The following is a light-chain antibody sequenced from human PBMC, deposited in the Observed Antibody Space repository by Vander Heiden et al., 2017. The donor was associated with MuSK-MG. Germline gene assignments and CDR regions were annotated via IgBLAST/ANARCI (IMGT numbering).Light chain of an antibody. V-gene: IGKV3-15*01. J-gene: IGKJ2*01. CDR1: QSVSSN. CDR2: GAS. CDR3: QQYKNWPQT. Sequence: ELVMTQSPATLSVSPGERATLSCRASQSVSSNLAWYQQKPGQAPRLLIYGASTRATGIPARFSGSGSGTEFTLTISSLQSEDFAVYYCQQYKNWPQTFGQGTKLEIK.